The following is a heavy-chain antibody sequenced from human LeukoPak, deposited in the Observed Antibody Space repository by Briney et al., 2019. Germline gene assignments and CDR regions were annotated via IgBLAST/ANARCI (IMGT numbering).Heavy chain of an antibody. Sequence: GGSLRLSCGASGFTFSSYWMSWVRQAPGKGLEWVANIKQDGSEKYYVDSVKGRFTISRDNAKNSLYLQMNSLRAEDTAVYYCARVFRSSGSSWYDPYFDYWGQGTLVTVSS. CDR2: IKQDGSEK. CDR3: ARVFRSSGSSWYDPYFDY. J-gene: IGHJ4*02. CDR1: GFTFSSYW. V-gene: IGHV3-7*01. D-gene: IGHD6-13*01.